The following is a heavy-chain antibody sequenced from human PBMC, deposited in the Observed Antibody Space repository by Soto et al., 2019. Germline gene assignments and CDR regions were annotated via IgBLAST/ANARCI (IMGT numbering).Heavy chain of an antibody. CDR2: IDPSDSYT. CDR1: GYSFSSYW. Sequence: GESLKISCKGSGYSFSSYWISWVRQMPGQDLKWMGRIDPSDSYTNYSPSFQGHVTISTDKSISTAYLQWSSLKVSYTGMYYCARRYCKSSSCPSTYYGMEVWGQGTTVT. J-gene: IGHJ6*01. D-gene: IGHD2-2*01. V-gene: IGHV5-10-1*01. CDR3: ARRYCKSSSCPSTYYGMEV.